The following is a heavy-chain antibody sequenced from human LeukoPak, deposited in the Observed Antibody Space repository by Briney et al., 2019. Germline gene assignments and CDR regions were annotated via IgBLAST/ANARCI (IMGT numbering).Heavy chain of an antibody. J-gene: IGHJ4*02. CDR1: GFTFEDFA. CDR2: IQYNGDDT. V-gene: IGHV3-20*04. CDR3: ARVPASAMSVFPRFDY. Sequence: GGSLRLSCAASGFTFEDFAMSWVRQAPGKGLEWVSGIQYNGDDTRYVDSVKGRFTISRDNAKNSLYLQMNNVIAEDTALYYCARVPASAMSVFPRFDYWGQGTLVTVSS. D-gene: IGHD2-2*01.